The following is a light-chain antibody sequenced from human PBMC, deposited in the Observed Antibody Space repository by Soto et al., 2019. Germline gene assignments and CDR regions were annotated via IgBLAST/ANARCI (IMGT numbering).Light chain of an antibody. V-gene: IGKV1-12*01. CDR1: QGLVSW. J-gene: IGKJ4*01. Sequence: DIQATQSPSSVSASVGDRVTITCRASQGLVSWLAWYQQKPGKAPTLLIYAASSFQSGVPSRFSGSGSGTDFTLTISSLQPEDFATYYCQQTSSFPLTFGGGTKVEIK. CDR3: QQTSSFPLT. CDR2: AAS.